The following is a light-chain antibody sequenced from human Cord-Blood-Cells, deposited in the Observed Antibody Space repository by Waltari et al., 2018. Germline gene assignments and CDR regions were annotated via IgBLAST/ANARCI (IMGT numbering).Light chain of an antibody. J-gene: IGKJ3*01. CDR1: QSVSSY. CDR3: QQHSNWLFT. Sequence: DIVLTQSPATLSLSPGESATPACRASQSVSSYLAWDQQKPGQVPSLLIYDASNRATGIPARFSGSGSGTDFTLTISSLEPEDFGVYYCQQHSNWLFTFGPGTKVDIK. V-gene: IGKV3-11*01. CDR2: DAS.